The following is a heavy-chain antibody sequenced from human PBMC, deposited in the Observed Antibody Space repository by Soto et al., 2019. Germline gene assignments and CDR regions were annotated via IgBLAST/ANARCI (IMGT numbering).Heavy chain of an antibody. J-gene: IGHJ4*02. CDR1: GYTLTKYY. D-gene: IGHD5-12*01. CDR3: ARGKGYGRSHHFDF. Sequence: ASVKVSCKASGYTLTKYYIHWLRQAPGQGLEWIGIINPSAGTTRYAQKFLGRITMTADTSTSTVSIDLSSLRSDDTAIYFCARGKGYGRSHHFDFWGLGTLVTVSS. CDR2: INPSAGTT. V-gene: IGHV1-46*01.